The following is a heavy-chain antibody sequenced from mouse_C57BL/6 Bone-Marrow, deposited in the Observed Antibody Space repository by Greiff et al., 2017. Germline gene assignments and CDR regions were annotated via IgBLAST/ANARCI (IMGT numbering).Heavy chain of an antibody. J-gene: IGHJ3*01. CDR3: ASQAWFAY. CDR2: ISGGGGNT. Sequence: EVKLVESGGGLVKPGGSLKLSCAASGFTFSSYTMSWVRQTPEKRLEWVATISGGGGNTYYPASVKGRFTISRDNAKNTVCLQISGLRSEDTALYYCASQAWFAYWGQGTLVTVSA. V-gene: IGHV5-9*01. CDR1: GFTFSSYT.